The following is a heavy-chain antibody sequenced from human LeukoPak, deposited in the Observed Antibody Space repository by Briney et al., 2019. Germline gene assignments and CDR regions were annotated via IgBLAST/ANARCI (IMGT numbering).Heavy chain of an antibody. V-gene: IGHV3-23*01. CDR3: AKGGYYDILTGYYRGLYFDY. Sequence: GGSLRLSCAASGFTFSSYAMSWVRQAPGKGLEWVSAISGSGGSTYYADSVKGRFTISRDNSKNTLYLQMNSLRAEDTAVYCCAKGGYYDILTGYYRGLYFDYWGQGTLVTVSS. D-gene: IGHD3-9*01. J-gene: IGHJ4*02. CDR2: ISGSGGST. CDR1: GFTFSSYA.